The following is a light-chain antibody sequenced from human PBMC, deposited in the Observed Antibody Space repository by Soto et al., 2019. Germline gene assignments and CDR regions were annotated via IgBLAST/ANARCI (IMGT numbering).Light chain of an antibody. J-gene: IGKJ2*01. CDR1: QSISTNY. CDR3: QQYADTPYT. Sequence: EIVLTQSPGTLSLSPGERATLSCRASQSISTNYLAWYQHKPGQAPRLLIYGTFSRATGVPDRFRGSGTGTDFTLSITRLEPEEFAVYYCQQYADTPYTFGQGTKLEIK. CDR2: GTF. V-gene: IGKV3-20*01.